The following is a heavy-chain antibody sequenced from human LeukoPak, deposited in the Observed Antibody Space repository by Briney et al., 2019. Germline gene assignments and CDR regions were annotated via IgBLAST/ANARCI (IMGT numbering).Heavy chain of an antibody. CDR1: EYDFANYW. CDR2: VYPAGSII. D-gene: IGHD2/OR15-2a*01. Sequence: GESLKISCKGPEYDFANYWIGWVRQMPGRGLKWMGIVYPAGSIIHYSPSFQGQVTISVDRSVSTAYLQWTSLKASDSAMYFCARRRYFDTYLDPWGQGTLVTVS. V-gene: IGHV5-51*01. CDR3: ARRRYFDTYLDP. J-gene: IGHJ5*02.